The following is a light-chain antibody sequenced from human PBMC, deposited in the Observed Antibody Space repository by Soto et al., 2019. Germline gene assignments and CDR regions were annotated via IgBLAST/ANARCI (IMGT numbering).Light chain of an antibody. CDR2: DAS. CDR3: QPYNNWPLT. J-gene: IGKJ4*01. Sequence: EIVMTQSPATLSVSPGERATLSCRASRSVSTNLAWYQHKPGQAPRLLIYDASTRATGIPARFSGSGSGTEFTLTINSLQSEDFAVYYCQPYNNWPLTFGGGTKVDI. CDR1: RSVSTN. V-gene: IGKV3-15*01.